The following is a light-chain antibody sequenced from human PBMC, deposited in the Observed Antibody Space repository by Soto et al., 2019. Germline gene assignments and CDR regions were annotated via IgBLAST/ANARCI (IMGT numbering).Light chain of an antibody. J-gene: IGKJ1*01. CDR2: DAS. Sequence: EIVLTQSPATLCLSPGEIATLSFRASQSVSSYLAWYQQKPGQAPRLLIYDASNRATGIPARFSGSGSGTDFTLTISSLEPEDFAVYYCQQRSNWPPLWTFGQGTKVDIK. V-gene: IGKV3-11*01. CDR3: QQRSNWPPLWT. CDR1: QSVSSY.